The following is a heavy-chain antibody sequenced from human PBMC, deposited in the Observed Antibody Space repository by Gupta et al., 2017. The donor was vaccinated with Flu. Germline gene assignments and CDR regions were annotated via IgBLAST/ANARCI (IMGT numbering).Heavy chain of an antibody. J-gene: IGHJ6*04. CDR2: IYHAGST. V-gene: IGHV4-4*02. CDR3: AREGCTTTNCYSYMDV. Sequence: SNWWSWVRQPPGKGLEWIGQIYHAGSTNYNPSLKSRVTISVDKSKNQFSLRLSSVTAADTAVYYCAREGCTTTNCYSYMDVWGKGTTVTVSS. CDR1: SNW. D-gene: IGHD2-2*02.